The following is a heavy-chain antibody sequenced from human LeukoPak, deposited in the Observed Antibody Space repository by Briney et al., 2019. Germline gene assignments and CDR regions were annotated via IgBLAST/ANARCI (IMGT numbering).Heavy chain of an antibody. CDR3: TRGRRLDIAPTAPCEY. V-gene: IGHV1-2*02. CDR1: GYIFTGYY. J-gene: IGHJ4*02. CDR2: INPISGDT. Sequence: GASVKVSCKASGYIFTGYYMHWVRQAPGQGLEWMGWINPISGDTDYAQKFQGRVTMTRDTSIRTVYREVSSLKSDDTAVYYCTRGRRLDIAPTAPCEYWGQGTLVTVSS. D-gene: IGHD5-12*01.